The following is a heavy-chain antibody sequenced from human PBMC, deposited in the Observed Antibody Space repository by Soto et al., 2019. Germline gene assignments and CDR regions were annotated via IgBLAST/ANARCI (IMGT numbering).Heavy chain of an antibody. CDR1: GDMFRNSA. D-gene: IGHD3-10*01. CDR2: TIPLFRKT. J-gene: IGHJ6*02. Sequence: QVQLVQSGAEVKRPGSSVKVSCKASGDMFRNSAFSWVRQAPGQGLAWMGVTIPLFRKTDVAQKFQGRVNLTADESTSSLYMEVSSLTSEDTAVYYCARARLSNGDPNIYFLYGLDVWGQGTTITVSS. V-gene: IGHV1-69*01. CDR3: ARARLSNGDPNIYFLYGLDV.